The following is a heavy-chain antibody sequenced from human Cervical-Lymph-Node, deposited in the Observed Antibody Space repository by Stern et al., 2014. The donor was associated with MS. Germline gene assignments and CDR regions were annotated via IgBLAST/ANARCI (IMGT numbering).Heavy chain of an antibody. J-gene: IGHJ4*02. D-gene: IGHD1-1*01. CDR2: FNPSGGKT. CDR3: ARVLSLATSDS. CDR1: GYTFTTYY. V-gene: IGHV1-46*01. Sequence: QVQLVQFGAEIRKPGASVKISCEASGYTFTTYYMHWVRQAPGQGLEWVALFNPSGGKTTYAQRFQGRVTVTGDTSTSTVYMELTGLRSEDTAVYYCARVLSLATSDSWGQGTLVIVSS.